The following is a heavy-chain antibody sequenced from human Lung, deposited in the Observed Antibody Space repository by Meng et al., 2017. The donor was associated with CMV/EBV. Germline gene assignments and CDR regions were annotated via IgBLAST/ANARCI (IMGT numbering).Heavy chain of an antibody. CDR2: IGDSGRTL. J-gene: IGHJ6*02. V-gene: IGHV3-48*03. CDR3: ARDPGWDYSNQPTHYYGMDV. Sequence: LSLTCAASGFTLSSYEMNWVRQAPGKGLEWIAYIGDSGRTLYYADSVKGRFTISSDNAENSLYLQMKSLRVEDTALYYCARDPGWDYSNQPTHYYGMDVWGQGATVTGSS. CDR1: GFTLSSYE. D-gene: IGHD4-11*01.